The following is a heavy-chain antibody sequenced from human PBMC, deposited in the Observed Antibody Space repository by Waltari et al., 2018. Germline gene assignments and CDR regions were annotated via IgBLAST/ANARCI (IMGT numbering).Heavy chain of an antibody. CDR3: ATSGTYYFHWFDP. J-gene: IGHJ5*02. D-gene: IGHD1-26*01. CDR2: FDPEDGET. V-gene: IGHV1-24*01. Sequence: SMHWVRQAPGKGLEWMGGFDPEDGETIYAQKFQGRVTMTEDTSTDTAYMELSSLRSDDTAVYYCATSGTYYFHWFDPWGQGTLVTVSS. CDR1: S.